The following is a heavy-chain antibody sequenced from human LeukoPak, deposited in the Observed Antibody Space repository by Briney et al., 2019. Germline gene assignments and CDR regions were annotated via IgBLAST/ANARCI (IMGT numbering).Heavy chain of an antibody. CDR3: ARHPPRIAARPEGYYFDY. CDR1: GGSISSYY. J-gene: IGHJ4*02. D-gene: IGHD6-6*01. Sequence: SETLSLTCTISGGSISSYYWSWIRQPPGKGLEWIGYIYYSGSTNYNPSLKSRVTISVDTSKNQFSLKLSSVTAADTAVYYCARHPPRIAARPEGYYFDYWGQGTLVTVSS. CDR2: IYYSGST. V-gene: IGHV4-59*01.